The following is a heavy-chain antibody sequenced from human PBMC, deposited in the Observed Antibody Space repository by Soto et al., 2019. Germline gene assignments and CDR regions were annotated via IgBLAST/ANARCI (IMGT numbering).Heavy chain of an antibody. D-gene: IGHD2-2*01. J-gene: IGHJ5*02. CDR2: ISSSSSYI. CDR3: ARVIGYCSSTSCYYIDP. V-gene: IGHV3-21*01. Sequence: GGSLRLSCVASGFTFSSYSMNWVRQAPGKGLEWVSSISSSSSYIYYADSVKGRFTISRDNAKNSLYLQMNSLRAEDTAVYYCARVIGYCSSTSCYYIDPWGQGTLVTVSS. CDR1: GFTFSSYS.